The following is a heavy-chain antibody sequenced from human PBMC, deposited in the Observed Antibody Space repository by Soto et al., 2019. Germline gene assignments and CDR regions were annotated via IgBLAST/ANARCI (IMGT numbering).Heavy chain of an antibody. CDR3: VRRISSSSPRAYYYMDV. D-gene: IGHD6-13*01. V-gene: IGHV4-59*08. CDR2: IYYSGST. J-gene: IGHJ6*03. CDR1: GGSISSYY. Sequence: SETLSLTCTVSGGSISSYYWSWIRQPPGKGLKWIGYIYYSGSTTYNPSLKSRITISVDTSKNLFSLKLSSVTAADTAVYYCVRRISSSSPRAYYYMDVWGKGTTVTVSS.